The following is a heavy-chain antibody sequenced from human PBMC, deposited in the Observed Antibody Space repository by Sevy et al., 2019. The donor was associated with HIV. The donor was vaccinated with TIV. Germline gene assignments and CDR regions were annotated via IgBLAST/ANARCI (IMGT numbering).Heavy chain of an antibody. D-gene: IGHD3-16*01. Sequence: GGSLRLSCAASRFTFSTYDIHWVRQAPGKGLEWVAVISHDGSYQYYTDSVKGRFTISRDDSKNKAYLQMNSLRADDSGVYYCAKGQDYDYIWGNERSEYYFDYWGRGTLVTVSS. CDR2: ISHDGSYQ. CDR3: AKGQDYDYIWGNERSEYYFDY. J-gene: IGHJ4*02. CDR1: RFTFSTYD. V-gene: IGHV3-30*18.